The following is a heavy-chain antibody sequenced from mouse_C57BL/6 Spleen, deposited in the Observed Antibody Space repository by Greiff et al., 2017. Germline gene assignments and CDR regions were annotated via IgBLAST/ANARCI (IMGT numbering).Heavy chain of an antibody. J-gene: IGHJ3*01. Sequence: QVQLQQPGAELVMPGASVKLSCKASGYTFTSYWMHWVKQRPGQGLEWIGEIDPSDSYTNYNQKFKGKSTLTVDKSSSTAYMQLSSLTSEDAAVYYCARRTVTGWFAYWGQGTLVTVSA. CDR2: IDPSDSYT. CDR1: GYTFTSYW. V-gene: IGHV1-69*01. D-gene: IGHD4-1*01. CDR3: ARRTVTGWFAY.